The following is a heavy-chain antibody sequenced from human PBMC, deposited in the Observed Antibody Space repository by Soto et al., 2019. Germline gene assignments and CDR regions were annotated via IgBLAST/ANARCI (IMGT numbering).Heavy chain of an antibody. CDR1: GGSISSGGYY. V-gene: IGHV4-31*03. J-gene: IGHJ5*02. CDR3: ARHLEPWLGNWFDP. D-gene: IGHD6-19*01. CDR2: IYYSWST. Sequence: SATLSLTCTVSGGSISSGGYYWSWIRQHPGKGLEWIGYIYYSWSTYYNPSLKSRVTISVDTSKNQFSLKLSSVTAADTAVYYCARHLEPWLGNWFDPWGQGTLVTVSS.